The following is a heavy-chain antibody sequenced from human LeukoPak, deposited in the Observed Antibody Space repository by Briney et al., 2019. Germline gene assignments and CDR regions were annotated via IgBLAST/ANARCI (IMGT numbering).Heavy chain of an antibody. CDR1: GFTFSSYA. V-gene: IGHV3-23*01. CDR3: AKDYDFSMYYFDY. J-gene: IGHJ4*02. CDR2: ISGSGGTT. D-gene: IGHD3-3*01. Sequence: GGSLRLSCAASGFTFSSYAMSWVRQAPGKGLEWVSGISGSGGTTYYADSVKGRFTISRDNSKNTLYLQMNSLRAEDTAVYYCAKDYDFSMYYFDYWGQGTLVTVSS.